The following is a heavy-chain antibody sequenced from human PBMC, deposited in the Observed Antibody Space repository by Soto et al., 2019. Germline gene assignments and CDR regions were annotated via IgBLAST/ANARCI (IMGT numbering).Heavy chain of an antibody. CDR2: ISSSGSTI. V-gene: IGHV3-48*03. D-gene: IGHD6-19*01. CDR3: ASRIERIAVAGELYYYGMDV. Sequence: LRLSCAASGFTFSSYEMNWVRQAPGKGLEWVSYISSSGSTIYYADSVKGRFTISRDNAKNSLYLQMNSLRAEDTAVYYCASRIERIAVAGELYYYGMDVWGQGTTVTVSS. J-gene: IGHJ6*02. CDR1: GFTFSSYE.